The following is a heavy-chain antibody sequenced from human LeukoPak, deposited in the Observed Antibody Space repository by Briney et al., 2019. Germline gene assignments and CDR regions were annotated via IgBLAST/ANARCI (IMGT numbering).Heavy chain of an antibody. CDR3: AKALVLTVAGTYYVDH. CDR1: SFTFSNYG. V-gene: IGHV3-30*02. CDR2: IRFDESRT. J-gene: IGHJ4*02. Sequence: GGSLRLSCAASSFTFSNYGMHWVRQAPGKGLEWVAFIRFDESRTFYGDSVKGRFIISRDNSENTLFLHMHSLRPEDTAVYYCAKALVLTVAGTYYVDHWGQGTLVTVSS. D-gene: IGHD6-19*01.